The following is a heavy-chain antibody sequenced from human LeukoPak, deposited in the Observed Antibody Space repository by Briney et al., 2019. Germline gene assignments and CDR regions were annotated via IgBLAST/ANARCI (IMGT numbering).Heavy chain of an antibody. D-gene: IGHD2-2*01. Sequence: SETLSLTCTVSGGSISSYYWSWIQQPPGKGLEWIGYIYYSGSTNYNPSLKSRVTISVDTSKNQFSLKLSSVTAADTAVYYCARQVDCSSTSCYVLEPYFDYWGQGTLVTVSS. CDR3: ARQVDCSSTSCYVLEPYFDY. CDR2: IYYSGST. CDR1: GGSISSYY. J-gene: IGHJ4*02. V-gene: IGHV4-59*01.